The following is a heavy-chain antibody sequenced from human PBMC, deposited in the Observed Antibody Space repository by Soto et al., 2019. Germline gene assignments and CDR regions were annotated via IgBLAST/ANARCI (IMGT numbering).Heavy chain of an antibody. V-gene: IGHV4-34*01. CDR2: INHSGST. J-gene: IGHJ6*03. Sequence: SETLALTCAVYGGCLRGYDWSWIRQPPGKGLEWIGEINHSGSTNYNPSLKGRVTISVDTSKNQFSLKLSSVTAADTAVYYCARGGYGRRGYYYYMDVWGKGTTVTVSS. D-gene: IGHD3-10*01. CDR3: ARGGYGRRGYYYYMDV. CDR1: GGCLRGYD.